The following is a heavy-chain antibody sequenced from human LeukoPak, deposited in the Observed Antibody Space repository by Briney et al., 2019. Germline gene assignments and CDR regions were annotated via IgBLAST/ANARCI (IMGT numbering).Heavy chain of an antibody. V-gene: IGHV3-21*01. CDR2: ISSTSAYI. D-gene: IGHD2-8*02. CDR1: GL. Sequence: GGSLRLSCAGSGLSWVRQAPGKGLEWVSSISSTSAYIYYADSVKGRFTISRDNVDNVVYLQMNSLGAEDTAVYYCARVAVSGPTGWFDSWGQGTLVIVSS. CDR3: ARVAVSGPTGWFDS. J-gene: IGHJ5*01.